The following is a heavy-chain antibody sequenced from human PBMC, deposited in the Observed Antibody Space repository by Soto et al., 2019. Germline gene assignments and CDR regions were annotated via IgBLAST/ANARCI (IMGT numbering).Heavy chain of an antibody. CDR2: ISPHNDRT. V-gene: IGHV1-18*01. D-gene: IGHD6-19*01. J-gene: IGHJ3*01. Sequence: QVQLVQSGADVKKPGASVKVSCKASGYNFTSYGISWVRQAPGQGLEWMGWISPHNDRTKYARRFQDRVTMTTETPTSTVYMELGSLRSDDTAVYYCARDLYYSSGRYFDHDACDLWGQWTVVTVSS. CDR3: ARDLYYSSGRYFDHDACDL. CDR1: GYNFTSYG.